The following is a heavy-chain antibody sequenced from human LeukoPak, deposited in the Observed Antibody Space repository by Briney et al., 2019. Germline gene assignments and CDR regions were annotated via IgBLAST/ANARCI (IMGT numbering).Heavy chain of an antibody. D-gene: IGHD1-26*01. Sequence: SVKVSCKASGGTFSSYAISWVRQAPGQGLEWMGRIIPILGIANYAQKFQGRVTITADKSTSTAYMELSSLRSEDTAVYYCARDQLGAPSFDYWGQGTLVTVSS. V-gene: IGHV1-69*04. CDR2: IIPILGIA. CDR1: GGTFSSYA. J-gene: IGHJ4*02. CDR3: ARDQLGAPSFDY.